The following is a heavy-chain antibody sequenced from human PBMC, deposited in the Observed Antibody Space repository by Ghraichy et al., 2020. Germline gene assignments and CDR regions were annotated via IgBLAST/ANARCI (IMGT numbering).Heavy chain of an antibody. J-gene: IGHJ3*02. Sequence: SLNISCAVSGASINNGYNYWNWIRQPAGTGLEWIGRVYYDGGTNYNPSLKSRLTMTLDTSRNEVSLKLDSVTAADTAIYYCARQTFTVFGVAASTFDIWGQGTMVTVSS. D-gene: IGHD3-3*01. V-gene: IGHV4-61*02. CDR3: ARQTFTVFGVAASTFDI. CDR2: VYYDGGT. CDR1: GASINNGYNY.